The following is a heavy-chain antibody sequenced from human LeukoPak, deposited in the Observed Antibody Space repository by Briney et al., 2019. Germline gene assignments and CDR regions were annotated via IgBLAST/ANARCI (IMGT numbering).Heavy chain of an antibody. CDR3: ARHLAGYYDSSGCVFDY. CDR2: ISYSGTT. Sequence: KTSETLSLTCTVSGGSMSDANYYWGWIRQPPGKGLEWIGMISYSGTTYYTPSLKSRVSMSVDTSKRQFSVKLSSVTAADTAVYYCARHLAGYYDSSGCVFDYWGQGTLVTVSS. V-gene: IGHV4-39*01. D-gene: IGHD3-22*01. J-gene: IGHJ4*02. CDR1: GGSMSDANYY.